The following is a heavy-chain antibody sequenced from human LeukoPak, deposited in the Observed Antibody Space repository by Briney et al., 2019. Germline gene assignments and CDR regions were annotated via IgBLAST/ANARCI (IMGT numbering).Heavy chain of an antibody. V-gene: IGHV4-61*10. CDR1: GGSISSGSYY. CDR3: ARGIQLWLRNYYYYYMDV. D-gene: IGHD5-18*01. J-gene: IGHJ6*03. CDR2: IYYSGST. Sequence: PSETLSLTCTVSGGSISSGSYYWSWIRQPAGKGLEWIGYIYYSGSTNYNPSLKSRVTISVDTSKNQFSLKLSSVTAADTAVYYCARGIQLWLRNYYYYYMDVWGKGTTVTVSS.